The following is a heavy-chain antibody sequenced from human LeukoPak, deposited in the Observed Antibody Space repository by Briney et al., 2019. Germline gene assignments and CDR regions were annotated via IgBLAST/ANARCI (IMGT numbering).Heavy chain of an antibody. D-gene: IGHD6-19*01. CDR2: IYTSGST. CDR3: ALAVAGRHETGDDAFDI. CDR1: GVSISSGSYY. J-gene: IGHJ3*02. V-gene: IGHV4-61*02. Sequence: SQTLSLTCTVSGVSISSGSYYWSWIRQPAGKGLEWIGRIYTSGSTNYNPSLKSRVTISVDTSKNQFSLKLSSVTAADTAVYYCALAVAGRHETGDDAFDIWGQGTMVTVSS.